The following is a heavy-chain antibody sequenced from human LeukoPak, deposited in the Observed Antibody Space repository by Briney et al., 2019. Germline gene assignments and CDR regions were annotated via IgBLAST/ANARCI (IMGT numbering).Heavy chain of an antibody. J-gene: IGHJ4*02. D-gene: IGHD4-11*01. Sequence: PGRSLRLSCAASGFTFSSYAMHWVRQAPGKGLEWVAVISYDGSNKYYADSVKGRFTISRDNSKNTLYLQMNSLRAEDTAVYYCARMSVTSLALYFDYWGQGTLVTVSS. CDR2: ISYDGSNK. V-gene: IGHV3-30-3*01. CDR3: ARMSVTSLALYFDY. CDR1: GFTFSSYA.